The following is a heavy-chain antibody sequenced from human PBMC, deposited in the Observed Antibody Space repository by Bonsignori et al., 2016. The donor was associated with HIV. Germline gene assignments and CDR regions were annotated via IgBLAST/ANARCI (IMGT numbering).Heavy chain of an antibody. V-gene: IGHV4-59*01. J-gene: IGHJ6*03. D-gene: IGHD3-10*01. CDR2: IYYSGST. CDR3: ARGLLWFGELSPHYYYYYMDV. Sequence: SETLSLTCTVSGGSISSYYWSWIRQPPGKGLEWIGYIYYSGSTNYNPSLKSRVTISVDTSKNQFSLKLSSVTAADTAVYYCARGLLWFGELSPHYYYYYMDVWGKGTTVTVSS. CDR1: GGSISSYY.